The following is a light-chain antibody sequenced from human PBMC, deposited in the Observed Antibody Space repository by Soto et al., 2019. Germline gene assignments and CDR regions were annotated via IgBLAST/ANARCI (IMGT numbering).Light chain of an antibody. CDR1: QSISSY. Sequence: DIQMTQSPSSLSASVGDRVTITCRASQSISSYLNWYQQKPGKAPKLLIYAASSLQSGVPSRFSGSGSGTEFSLTISSLQPDDFATYFCQQYNTYFPTFGQGTKVEIK. CDR3: QQYNTYFPT. V-gene: IGKV1-39*01. J-gene: IGKJ1*01. CDR2: AAS.